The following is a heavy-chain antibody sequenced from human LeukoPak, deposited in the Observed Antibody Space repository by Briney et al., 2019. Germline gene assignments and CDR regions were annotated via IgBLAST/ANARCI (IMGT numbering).Heavy chain of an antibody. Sequence: GESLKISCKGSGYSFTSYWIGWVRQMPGKGLEWMGIIYPGDSDTRYSPSFQGQVTISADKSISTAYLQWSSLKASDTAMYYCARHPPPYSSSWYYFDYWGQGTLVTVSS. CDR3: ARHPPPYSSSWYYFDY. V-gene: IGHV5-51*01. J-gene: IGHJ4*02. CDR2: IYPGDSDT. CDR1: GYSFTSYW. D-gene: IGHD6-13*01.